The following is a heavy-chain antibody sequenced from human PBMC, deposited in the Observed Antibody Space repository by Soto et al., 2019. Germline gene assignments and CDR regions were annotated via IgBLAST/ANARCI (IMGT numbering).Heavy chain of an antibody. CDR3: ARGTVVTHFDY. CDR2: INAGNGNT. CDR1: GYTFTSYA. D-gene: IGHD2-15*01. V-gene: IGHV1-3*05. Sequence: QVQLVQSGAEEKKPGASVKVSCKASGYTFTSYAMHWVRQAPGQRLEWMGWINAGNGNTKYSQKFQGRVTITRDTSASTDYMELSSLRSEDTAVYSCARGTVVTHFDYWGQGTLVTVSS. J-gene: IGHJ4*02.